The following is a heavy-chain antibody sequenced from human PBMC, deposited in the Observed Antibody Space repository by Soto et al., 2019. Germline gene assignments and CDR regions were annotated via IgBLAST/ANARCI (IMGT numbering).Heavy chain of an antibody. Sequence: GSLSLSCAASGFTFSNAWMSWVRHAPGKGLELVGRMKSKTDGGTTDYAAPVRGRFTISRDDSKNTLYLQMNSLKTEDTAVYYCTTGGYCSGGSCYSGGRLISRYYYGMDVWGQGTTVTVSS. CDR3: TTGGYCSGGSCYSGGRLISRYYYGMDV. CDR1: GFTFSNAW. D-gene: IGHD2-15*01. J-gene: IGHJ6*02. CDR2: MKSKTDGGTT. V-gene: IGHV3-15*01.